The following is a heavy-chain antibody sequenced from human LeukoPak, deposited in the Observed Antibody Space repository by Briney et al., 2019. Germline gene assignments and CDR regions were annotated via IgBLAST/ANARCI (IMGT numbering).Heavy chain of an antibody. Sequence: GGSLRLSCAASGFTFSSYAMSWVRQAPGKGLEWVSSISGSGGGTYYADSVKGRFTISRDNSKNTLYLQMNSLRAEDTAVYYCAKSYSSSWHNFDYWGQGTLVPVSS. CDR2: ISGSGGGT. J-gene: IGHJ4*02. D-gene: IGHD6-13*01. V-gene: IGHV3-23*01. CDR3: AKSYSSSWHNFDY. CDR1: GFTFSSYA.